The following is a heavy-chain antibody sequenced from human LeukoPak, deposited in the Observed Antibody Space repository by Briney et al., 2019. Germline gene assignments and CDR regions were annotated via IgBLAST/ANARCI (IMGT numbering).Heavy chain of an antibody. D-gene: IGHD4-17*01. V-gene: IGHV1-69*05. CDR2: IIPIFGTA. J-gene: IGHJ4*02. Sequence: SVRVSCKASGGTFSSYAISWVRQAPGQGLEWMGRIIPIFGTANYAQKFQGRVTITTDESTSTAYMELSSLRSEDTAVYYCAREHLRASYFDYWGQGTLVTVSS. CDR3: AREHLRASYFDY. CDR1: GGTFSSYA.